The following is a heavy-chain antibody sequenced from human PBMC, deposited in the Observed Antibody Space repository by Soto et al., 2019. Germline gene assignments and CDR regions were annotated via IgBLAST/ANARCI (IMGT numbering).Heavy chain of an antibody. Sequence: QVQLVQSGAEVKRPGSSVKVSCKASGDTFTFYSINWVRQAPGLVLEWMGRINPILSMSNYAQRFQGRVTMPADKSTSTAYMELSSLRSEDTAIYYCASSYGSGYRAFDYWGQGALVTVSS. V-gene: IGHV1-69*02. J-gene: IGHJ4*02. CDR1: GDTFTFYS. D-gene: IGHD3-10*01. CDR3: ASSYGSGYRAFDY. CDR2: INPILSMS.